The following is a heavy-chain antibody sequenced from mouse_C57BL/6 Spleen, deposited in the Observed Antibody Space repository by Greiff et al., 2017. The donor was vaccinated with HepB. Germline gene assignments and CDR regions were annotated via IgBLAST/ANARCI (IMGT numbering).Heavy chain of an antibody. CDR1: GFTFSDYG. D-gene: IGHD2-3*01. CDR3: ARNDGYYPYYFDY. V-gene: IGHV5-17*01. J-gene: IGHJ2*01. CDR2: ISSGSSTI. Sequence: EVQVVESGGGLVKPGGSLKLSCAASGFTFSDYGMHWVRQAPEKGLEWVAYISSGSSTIYYADTVKGRFTISRDNAKNTLFLQMTSLRSEDTAMYYCARNDGYYPYYFDYWGQGTTLTVSS.